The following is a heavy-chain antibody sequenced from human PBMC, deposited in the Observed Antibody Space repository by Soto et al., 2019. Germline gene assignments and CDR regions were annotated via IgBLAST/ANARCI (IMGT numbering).Heavy chain of an antibody. D-gene: IGHD1-1*01. J-gene: IGHJ5*02. Sequence: QVQLVQSGAEVKKPGSSVKVSCKASGGTFSSFAISWVRQAPGHGLEWMGGIIPIFGTANFAQKFQGRVTIAADESTSTAYMQLSSLRSEDTAVYYCARAWELARGRFDPWGQGTLVTVSS. CDR1: GGTFSSFA. CDR2: IIPIFGTA. CDR3: ARAWELARGRFDP. V-gene: IGHV1-69*01.